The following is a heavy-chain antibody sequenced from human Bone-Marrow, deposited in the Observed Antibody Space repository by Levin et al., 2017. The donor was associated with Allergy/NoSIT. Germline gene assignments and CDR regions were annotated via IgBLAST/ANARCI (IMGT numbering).Heavy chain of an antibody. CDR1: GMSFSGYF. CDR2: IDHSGST. J-gene: IGHJ4*02. CDR3: ARGATVTRRFDF. D-gene: IGHD4-17*01. V-gene: IGHV4-34*01. Sequence: KASETLSLTCGVSGMSFSGYFWSWIRQPPGKGLEWIGEIDHSGSTDYSPSLKSRVTISLDTSKNQFSLKLSSVTAADTAVYYCARGATVTRRFDFWGQGTRVTVSS.